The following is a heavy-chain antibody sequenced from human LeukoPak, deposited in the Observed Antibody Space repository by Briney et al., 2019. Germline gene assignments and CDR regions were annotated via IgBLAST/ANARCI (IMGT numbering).Heavy chain of an antibody. CDR2: INPKTGDT. J-gene: IGHJ6*02. CDR3: ARGYYGMDL. Sequence: ASVRVSCKASGGTFSSYATSWVRQAPGQGLEWMGWINPKTGDTDSAQNFQGRVTMTRDTSVSTVYMELSRLTSDDTAVYYCARGYYGMDLWGQGTTATVSS. V-gene: IGHV1-2*02. CDR1: GGTFSSYA.